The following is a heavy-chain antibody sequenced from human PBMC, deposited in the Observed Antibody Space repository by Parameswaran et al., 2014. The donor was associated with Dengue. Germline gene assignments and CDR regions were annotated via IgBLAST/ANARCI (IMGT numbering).Heavy chain of an antibody. J-gene: IGHJ4*02. CDR3: ARREGEMATLIY. Sequence: PGKGLEYVSAISNNGGKTYYVNSVKGRFTVSRDNSYNTLYLQMTSLKVEDTAVYYCARREGEMATLIYWGQGTLVTVSS. V-gene: IGHV3-64*01. D-gene: IGHD5-24*01. CDR2: ISNNGGKT.